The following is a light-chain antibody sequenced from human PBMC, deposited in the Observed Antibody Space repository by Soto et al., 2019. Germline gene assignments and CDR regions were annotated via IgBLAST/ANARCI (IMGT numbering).Light chain of an antibody. CDR2: GNS. J-gene: IGLJ3*02. CDR3: QSFDSSLSGVV. CDR1: SSNIGAGYD. Sequence: QAVVTQPPSVSGAPGQRVTISCTGSSSNIGAGYDVYWYHHLPGTAPKLLIYGNSDRPSGVPDRFSGSRSDTSASLAITGLQAEDEADYYCQSFDSSLSGVVFGGGTKLTVL. V-gene: IGLV1-40*01.